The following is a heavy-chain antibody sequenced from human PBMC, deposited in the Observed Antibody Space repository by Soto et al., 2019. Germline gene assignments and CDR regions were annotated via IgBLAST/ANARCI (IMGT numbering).Heavy chain of an antibody. D-gene: IGHD4-17*01. CDR1: GGSISSYY. V-gene: IGHV4-59*08. Sequence: QVQLQESGPGLVKPSETLSLTCTVSGGSISSYYWSWIRQPPGKGLEWIGYSYYSGSTNYNPSLRRRVTISVDTAKNPLSLKPSSVTAADTAVYYCVSSSLDGDLNWFDPWGQGTLVTVSS. CDR3: VSSSLDGDLNWFDP. CDR2: SYYSGST. J-gene: IGHJ5*02.